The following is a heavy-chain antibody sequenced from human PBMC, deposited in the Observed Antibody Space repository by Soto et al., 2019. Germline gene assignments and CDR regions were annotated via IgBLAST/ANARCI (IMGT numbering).Heavy chain of an antibody. CDR3: SRDRCSSTSCYPDH. CDR1: GYHFSRYY. D-gene: IGHD2-2*01. CDR2: FNPTGGRA. Sequence: QVQLVQSGAELKMPGASVKVSCKTSGYHFSRYYVHWVRQAPGKGLELMGVFNPTGGRATYAQNCQGRVTMTSDTATATVYLEVTGLKSEDTAVYSCSRDRCSSTSCYPDHWGQGTLVTVSS. J-gene: IGHJ4*02. V-gene: IGHV1-46*03.